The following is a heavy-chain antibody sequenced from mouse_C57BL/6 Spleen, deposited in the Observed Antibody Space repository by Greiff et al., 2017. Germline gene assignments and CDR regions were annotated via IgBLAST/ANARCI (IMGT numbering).Heavy chain of an antibody. CDR1: GYTFTSYW. J-gene: IGHJ2*01. CDR3: ARGSNWDFDY. Sequence: QVQLKQPGAELVMPGASVKLSCKASGYTFTSYWMHWVKQRPGQGLEWIGEIDPSDSYTNYNQKFKGKSTLTVDKSSSTAYMQLSSLTSEDSAVYYCARGSNWDFDYWGQGTTLTVSS. D-gene: IGHD4-1*01. CDR2: IDPSDSYT. V-gene: IGHV1-69*01.